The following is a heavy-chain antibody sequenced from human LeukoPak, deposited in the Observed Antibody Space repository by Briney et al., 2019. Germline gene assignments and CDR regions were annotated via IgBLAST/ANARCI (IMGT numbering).Heavy chain of an antibody. D-gene: IGHD3-10*01. CDR3: ARAFRGGSGSYFFDY. CDR2: INPNSGGT. CDR1: GYTFTGYY. V-gene: IGHV1-2*02. Sequence: GASVKVSCKASGYTFTGYYMHWVRQAPGQGLEWMGWINPNSGGTNYAQKFQGRVTMTRNTSISTAYMELSSLRSEDTAVYYCARAFRGGSGSYFFDYWGQGTLVTVSS. J-gene: IGHJ4*02.